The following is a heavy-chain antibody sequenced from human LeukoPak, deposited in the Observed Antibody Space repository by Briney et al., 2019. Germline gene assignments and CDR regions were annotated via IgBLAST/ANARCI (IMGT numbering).Heavy chain of an antibody. V-gene: IGHV4-34*01. CDR1: GGSFSGYY. J-gene: IGHJ4*02. CDR2: INHSGST. CDR3: ARGLWELSQYFDY. Sequence: SETLSLTCAVYGGSFSGYYWSWIRQPPGKGLEWIGEINHSGSTNYNPSLKSRVTISVDTSKNQFSLKLSSVTAADTAVYYCARGLWELSQYFDYWGQGTLVTVSS. D-gene: IGHD1-26*01.